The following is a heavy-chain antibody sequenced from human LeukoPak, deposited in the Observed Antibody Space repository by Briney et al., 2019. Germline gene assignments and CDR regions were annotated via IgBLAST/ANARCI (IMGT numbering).Heavy chain of an antibody. J-gene: IGHJ3*02. CDR2: IYYSGST. D-gene: IGHD6-6*01. CDR3: ARDRGSSSDDAFDI. Sequence: SETLSLTCAVYGGSFSGYYWSWIRQPPGKGLEWIGSIYYSGSTYYNPSLKSRVTISVDTSKNQFSLKLSSVTAADTAVYYCARDRGSSSDDAFDIWGQGTMVTVSS. CDR1: GGSFSGYY. V-gene: IGHV4-34*01.